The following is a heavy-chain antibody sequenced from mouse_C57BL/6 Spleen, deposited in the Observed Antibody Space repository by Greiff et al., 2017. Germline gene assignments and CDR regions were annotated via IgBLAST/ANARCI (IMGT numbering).Heavy chain of an antibody. V-gene: IGHV1-64*01. D-gene: IGHD1-1*01. J-gene: IGHJ4*01. Sequence: QVQLQQPGAELVKPGASVKLSCKASGYTFTSYWMHWVKQRPGQGLEWIGMIHPNSGSTNYNEKFKSNATLTVDKSSSTAYMQLSSLTSEDSAVYYCARCLAVDYDLDYWGQGTSVTVSS. CDR1: GYTFTSYW. CDR3: ARCLAVDYDLDY. CDR2: IHPNSGST.